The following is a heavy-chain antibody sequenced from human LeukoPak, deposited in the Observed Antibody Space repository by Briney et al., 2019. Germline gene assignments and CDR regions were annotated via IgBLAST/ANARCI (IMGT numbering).Heavy chain of an antibody. D-gene: IGHD5-18*01. CDR3: AGAQQLWSQTFDY. CDR2: IIPIFGTA. J-gene: IGHJ4*02. V-gene: IGHV1-69*13. Sequence: GASVKVSCKASGYSFTRYGFSWVRQAPGQGLEWMGGIIPIFGTANYAQKFQGRVTITADESTSTAYMELSSLRSEDTAVYYCAGAQQLWSQTFDYWGQGTLVTVSS. CDR1: GYSFTRYG.